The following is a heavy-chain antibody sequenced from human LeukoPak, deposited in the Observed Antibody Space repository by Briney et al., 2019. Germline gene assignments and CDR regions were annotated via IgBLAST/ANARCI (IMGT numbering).Heavy chain of an antibody. CDR1: GFTFSSYG. CDR2: IWYDGSNK. Sequence: GGSLRLSCAASGFTFSSYGMHWVRQAPGKGLEWVAVIWYDGSNKYYADSVKVRFTISRDNSKNTLYLQMNSLRAEDTAVYYCAKEARGPTNYYFDYWGQGTLVTVSS. CDR3: AKEARGPTNYYFDY. D-gene: IGHD1-1*01. J-gene: IGHJ4*02. V-gene: IGHV3-33*06.